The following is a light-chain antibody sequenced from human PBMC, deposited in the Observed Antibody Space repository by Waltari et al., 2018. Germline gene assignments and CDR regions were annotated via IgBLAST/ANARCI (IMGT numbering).Light chain of an antibody. CDR2: WAS. Sequence: DIVMTQSPDSLAVSLGERATIHCKSSQNVLPTSNSKNYLSCYQPKPVHPPRLLIYWASTRQSGVPDRFSGSGSGTDFTLTIRSLQAEDVAVYYCQQYYSSPFTFGPGTKVDIK. V-gene: IGKV4-1*01. CDR3: QQYYSSPFT. CDR1: QNVLPTSNSKNY. J-gene: IGKJ3*01.